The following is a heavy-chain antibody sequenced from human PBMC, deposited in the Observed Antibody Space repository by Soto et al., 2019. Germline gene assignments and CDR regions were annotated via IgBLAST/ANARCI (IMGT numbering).Heavy chain of an antibody. V-gene: IGHV3-30-3*01. CDR1: GFTFSSYA. Sequence: GGSLRLSCAASGFTFSSYAMHWVRQAPGKGLEWVAVISYDGSNKYYADSVKGRFTISRDNSKNTLYLQMNSLRAEDTAVYYCARDPVGATSSRTFDYWGQGTLVTVSS. CDR2: ISYDGSNK. J-gene: IGHJ4*02. D-gene: IGHD1-26*01. CDR3: ARDPVGATSSRTFDY.